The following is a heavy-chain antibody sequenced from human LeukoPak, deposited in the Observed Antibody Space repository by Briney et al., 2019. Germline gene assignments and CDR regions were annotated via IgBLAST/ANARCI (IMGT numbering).Heavy chain of an antibody. CDR3: VRDGPGGIEARKRYYGMDV. J-gene: IGHJ6*02. CDR2: IWSRGSHI. V-gene: IGHV3-21*04. Sequence: PGGSLRLSCAASGFNFGTYTMNWVRQAPGKGLEWVSAIWSRGSHIYYADSVKGRFTISRDNAKTSLYLQMSSLRAEDAAAYYCVRDGPGGIEARKRYYGMDVWGQGTTVSVSS. CDR1: GFNFGTYT. D-gene: IGHD6-6*01.